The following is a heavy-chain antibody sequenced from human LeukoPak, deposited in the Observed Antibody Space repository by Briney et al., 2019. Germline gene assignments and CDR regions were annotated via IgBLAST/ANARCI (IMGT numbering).Heavy chain of an antibody. CDR1: GYTFTSYY. V-gene: IGHV1-69*13. J-gene: IGHJ4*02. CDR3: ARGRRVADY. Sequence: SVKVSCKASGYTFTSYYMHWVRQAPGQGLEWMGGIIPIFGTANYAQKFQGRVTITADESTSTAYMELSSLRSEDTAVYYCARGRRVADYWGQGTLVTVSS. CDR2: IIPIFGTA.